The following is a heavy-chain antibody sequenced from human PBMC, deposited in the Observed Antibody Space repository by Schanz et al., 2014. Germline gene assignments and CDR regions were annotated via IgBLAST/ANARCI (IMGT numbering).Heavy chain of an antibody. J-gene: IGHJ4*02. D-gene: IGHD3-22*01. Sequence: EVQLLESGGGLVQPGGSLKLSCAASGLIFSNYVMSWVRQAPGKGLEWVSYVSRSTPDIYYADSVKGRFTMSRDNAKNSLYLQMNSLRAEDTAVYYCARPPHDSSGYYPFDYWGQGTLVTVSS. V-gene: IGHV3-48*01. CDR3: ARPPHDSSGYYPFDY. CDR2: VSRSTPDI. CDR1: GLIFSNYV.